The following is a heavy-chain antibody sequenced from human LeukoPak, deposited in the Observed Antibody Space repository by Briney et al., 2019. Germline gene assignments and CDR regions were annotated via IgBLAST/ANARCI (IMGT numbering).Heavy chain of an antibody. CDR2: IRSKAYGVTT. CDR1: GFTCGDYD. CDR3: SMEQQLAPY. J-gene: IGHJ4*02. Sequence: PGGSLRLSCTASGFTCGDYDINWVRQAPGKGLEWVGFIRSKAYGVTTYYAASVKGRFIFSRDDSKSTAYLQMTSLKIEDTAVYFCSMEQQLAPYWGQGTLVTVSS. D-gene: IGHD6-13*01. V-gene: IGHV3-49*04.